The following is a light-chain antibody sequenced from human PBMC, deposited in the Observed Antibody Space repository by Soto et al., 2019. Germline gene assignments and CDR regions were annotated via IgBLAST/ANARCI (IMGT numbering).Light chain of an antibody. V-gene: IGLV2-14*01. Sequence: QSVLTQPASVSGSPGQSITISCTGTSSDVGGFNYVSWYQQPPDKAPKLIIYEVSNRPSRVSNRFSGSKSGNTASLTISGLQAEDEADYYCSSYTDTATLVFGGGTKVTVL. CDR1: SSDVGGFNY. CDR3: SSYTDTATLV. J-gene: IGLJ3*02. CDR2: EVS.